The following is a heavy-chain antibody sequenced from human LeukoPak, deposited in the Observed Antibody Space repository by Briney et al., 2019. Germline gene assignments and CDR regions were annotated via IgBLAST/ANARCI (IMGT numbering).Heavy chain of an antibody. J-gene: IGHJ5*02. CDR2: ISSTASMI. CDR3: ARESGYGFNL. V-gene: IGHV3-11*01. D-gene: IGHD5-12*01. CDR1: GFTFSGYY. Sequence: SGGSLRLSCAASGFTFSGYYMSWIRQAPGKGLEWVSYISSTASMIYYADSVKGRFTVSRDNAKSSLYLQMNSLRAEDTAVYYCARESGYGFNLWGQGTLVTVSS.